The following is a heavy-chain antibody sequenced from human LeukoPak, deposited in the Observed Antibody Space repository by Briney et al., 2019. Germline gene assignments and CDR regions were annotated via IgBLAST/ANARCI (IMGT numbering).Heavy chain of an antibody. V-gene: IGHV3-48*03. D-gene: IGHD5-18*01. CDR2: INTNGRTI. Sequence: PGGSLRLSCAASGFTFSSYEMNWVCQAPGKGLEWVSYINTNGRTIYYADSVKGRFTISRDNAKNSLYLQMNSLRAEDTAVYYCARDESWLPDYWGRGTLVTVSP. CDR3: ARDESWLPDY. CDR1: GFTFSSYE. J-gene: IGHJ4*02.